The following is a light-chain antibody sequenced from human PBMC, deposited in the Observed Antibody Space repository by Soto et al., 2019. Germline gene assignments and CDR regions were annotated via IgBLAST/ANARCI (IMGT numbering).Light chain of an antibody. J-gene: IGKJ4*01. Sequence: ELVITHSPATQSVSPGGIATLSCRASQSISSNLAWYQQKPGQAPRLLIYGASTRATGIPSRFSGSGSGTEFTLTISSLQPDDFATYYCQQYQSYSSFAGGTKVDIK. CDR2: GAS. V-gene: IGKV3-15*01. CDR1: QSISSN. CDR3: QQYQSYSS.